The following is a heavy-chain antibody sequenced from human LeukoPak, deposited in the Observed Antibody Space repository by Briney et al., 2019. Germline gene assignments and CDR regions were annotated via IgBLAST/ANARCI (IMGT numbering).Heavy chain of an antibody. D-gene: IGHD3-22*01. CDR3: ARDLQSSSGYYYVVGY. J-gene: IGHJ4*02. V-gene: IGHV1-2*02. Sequence: ASVKVSCKASGYTFTGYYMHWVRQAPGQGLEWMGWINPNSGGTNYAQNFQGRVTMTRDTSISTAYMELSRLRSDDTAVYYCARDLQSSSGYYYVVGYWGQGTLVTVSS. CDR2: INPNSGGT. CDR1: GYTFTGYY.